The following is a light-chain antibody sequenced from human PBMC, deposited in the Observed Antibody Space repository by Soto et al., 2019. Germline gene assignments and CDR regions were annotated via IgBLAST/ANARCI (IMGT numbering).Light chain of an antibody. CDR2: DVN. CDR3: GSYTNRDTLGVV. V-gene: IGLV2-14*01. Sequence: QSALTQPASVSGSPGQSITISCTGTSSDVGGYDYVSWYQQHPAKAPKLIIYDVNNRPSGVSNRFSGSKSGNTASLTISGLQAEDEADYYCGSYTNRDTLGVVFGGGTKLTVL. J-gene: IGLJ2*01. CDR1: SSDVGGYDY.